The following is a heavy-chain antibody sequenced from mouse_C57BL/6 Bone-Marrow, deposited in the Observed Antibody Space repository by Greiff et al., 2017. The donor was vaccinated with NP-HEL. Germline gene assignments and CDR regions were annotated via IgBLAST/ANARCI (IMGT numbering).Heavy chain of an antibody. D-gene: IGHD1-1*01. J-gene: IGHJ2*01. Sequence: QVQLQQSGAELARPGASVKLSCKASGYTFTSYGISWVKQRPGQGLEWIGEIYPRSGNTYYNEKFKGKATLTADKSSSTAYMELRSLTSEDSAVYFCARDHYYGSSYDYWGQGTTLTVSS. CDR2: IYPRSGNT. V-gene: IGHV1-81*01. CDR3: ARDHYYGSSYDY. CDR1: GYTFTSYG.